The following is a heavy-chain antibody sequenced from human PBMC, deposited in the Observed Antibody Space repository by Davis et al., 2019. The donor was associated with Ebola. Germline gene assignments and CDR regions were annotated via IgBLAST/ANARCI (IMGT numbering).Heavy chain of an antibody. CDR1: GFTFSSYE. D-gene: IGHD2-21*01. V-gene: IGHV3-48*03. CDR3: AVLFGRVGFDP. J-gene: IGHJ5*02. CDR2: ISSSGSTI. Sequence: PGGSLRLSCAASGFTFSSYEMNWVRQAPGKGLEWVSYISSSGSTIYYADSVKGRFTISRDNAKNSLYLQMNSLRAEDTAVYYCAVLFGRVGFDPWGQGTLVTVSS.